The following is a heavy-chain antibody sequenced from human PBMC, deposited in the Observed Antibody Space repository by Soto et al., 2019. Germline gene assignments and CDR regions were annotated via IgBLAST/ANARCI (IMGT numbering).Heavy chain of an antibody. D-gene: IGHD2-2*01. CDR1: GFTFSSYA. CDR2: ISGSGGST. Sequence: GGSLRLSCAASGFTFSSYAMTWVRQAPGKGLEWVSGISGSGGSTYYADSVKGRFTISRDNSKNTLYLQMNSQRAEDTAVYYCAKYPDAKVPFDYWGQGTLVTVSS. V-gene: IGHV3-23*01. J-gene: IGHJ4*02. CDR3: AKYPDAKVPFDY.